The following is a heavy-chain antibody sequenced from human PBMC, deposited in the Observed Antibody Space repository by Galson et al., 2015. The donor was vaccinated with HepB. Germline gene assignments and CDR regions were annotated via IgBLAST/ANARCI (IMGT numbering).Heavy chain of an antibody. CDR2: FDPEDGET. Sequence: SVKVSCKVSGYTLTELSMHWVRQAPGKGLEWMGGFDPEDGETIYAQKFQGRVTMTEDTPTDTAYMELSSLRSEDTAVYYCATDVSTSYDAFAFDIWGQGTMVTVSS. J-gene: IGHJ3*02. CDR3: ATDVSTSYDAFAFDI. CDR1: GYTLTELS. D-gene: IGHD3-22*01. V-gene: IGHV1-24*01.